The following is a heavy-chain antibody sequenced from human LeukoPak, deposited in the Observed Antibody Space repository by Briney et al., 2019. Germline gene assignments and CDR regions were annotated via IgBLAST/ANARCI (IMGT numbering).Heavy chain of an antibody. D-gene: IGHD5-24*01. Sequence: SETLSLTCTVSGGSISSGSYYWSWIRQPAGKGLSWIGRIYTSGSTNYNPSLKSRVTISVDTSKNQFSLKLSSVTAADTAVYYCARDQLHNWFDPWGQGTLVTVSS. V-gene: IGHV4-61*02. J-gene: IGHJ5*02. CDR2: IYTSGST. CDR1: GGSISSGSYY. CDR3: ARDQLHNWFDP.